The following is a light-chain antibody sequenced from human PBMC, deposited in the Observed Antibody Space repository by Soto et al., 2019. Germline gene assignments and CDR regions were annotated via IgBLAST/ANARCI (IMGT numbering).Light chain of an antibody. Sequence: QSVLTQPPSVSGSPGQRVTIPCTGSSSNIGAGYDVHWYQQLPGTAPKLLIYDNSNRPSGVPDRFSGSKSGTSASLAITGVQAEDEADYYCQSYDSSRSASVVFGGGTKVTVL. CDR2: DNS. CDR3: QSYDSSRSASVV. V-gene: IGLV1-40*01. CDR1: SSNIGAGYD. J-gene: IGLJ2*01.